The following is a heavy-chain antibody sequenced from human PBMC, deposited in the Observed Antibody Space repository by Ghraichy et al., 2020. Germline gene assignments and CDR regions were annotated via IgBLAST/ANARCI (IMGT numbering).Heavy chain of an antibody. CDR3: TRSMWLPNWFDP. CDR1: GFTFSSYV. Sequence: GSLRLSCAASGFTFSSYVMHWVRQAPGKGLEWVALIYYDGNNKYYADSVKGRFTISRDNSQNTLYLQLNNLRAEDTAVYYCTRSMWLPNWFDPWGQGTLVTVSS. J-gene: IGHJ5*02. D-gene: IGHD2/OR15-2a*01. V-gene: IGHV3-33*01. CDR2: IYYDGNNK.